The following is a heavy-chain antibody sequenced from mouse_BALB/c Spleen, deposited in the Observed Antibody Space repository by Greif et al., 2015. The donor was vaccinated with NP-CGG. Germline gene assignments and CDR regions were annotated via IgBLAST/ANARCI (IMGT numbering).Heavy chain of an antibody. Sequence: EVQRVESGPELVKPGASVKMSCKASGYTFTSYVMHWVKQKPGQGLEWIGYINPYNDGTKYNEKFKGKATLTSDKSSSTAYMELSSLTSEDSAVYYCAGITTVVDYYAMDYWGQGTSVTVSS. J-gene: IGHJ4*01. D-gene: IGHD1-1*01. CDR3: AGITTVVDYYAMDY. V-gene: IGHV1-14*01. CDR1: GYTFTSYV. CDR2: INPYNDGT.